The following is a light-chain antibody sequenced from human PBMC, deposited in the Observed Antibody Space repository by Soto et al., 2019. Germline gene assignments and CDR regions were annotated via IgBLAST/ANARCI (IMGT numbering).Light chain of an antibody. Sequence: QSPLTQPASVSGSPGQSITISCTGTSSDVGSYNLVSWYQQHPGKAPKLMIYEVSKRPSGVSNRFSGSKSGNTASLTISGLQAEDEADYYCCSYAGSSTSYVVFGGGTKLTVL. J-gene: IGLJ2*01. CDR1: SSDVGSYNL. CDR2: EVS. V-gene: IGLV2-23*02. CDR3: CSYAGSSTSYVV.